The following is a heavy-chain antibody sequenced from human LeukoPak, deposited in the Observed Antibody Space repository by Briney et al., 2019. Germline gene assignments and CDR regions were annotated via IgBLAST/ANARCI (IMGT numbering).Heavy chain of an antibody. V-gene: IGHV3-23*01. CDR2: ISGYGYSA. D-gene: IGHD3-16*01. CDR3: AKDFGP. Sequence: GGSLRLSCAASGFTFSNFAMSWLRQAPGKGPEWVSAISGYGYSAYYADSVKGRFTIFRDNSKNTVYLQMNSLRAEDTAVYYCAKDFGPWGQGTLVTVSS. CDR1: GFTFSNFA. J-gene: IGHJ5*02.